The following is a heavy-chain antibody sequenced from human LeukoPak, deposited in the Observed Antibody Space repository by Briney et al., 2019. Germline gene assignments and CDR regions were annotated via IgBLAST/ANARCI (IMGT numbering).Heavy chain of an antibody. D-gene: IGHD3-10*01. CDR1: GFTFGSYD. CDR3: TRGQPGGFDI. CDR2: IGAAGDT. J-gene: IGHJ3*02. Sequence: GGSLRLSCAASGFTFGSYDMHWVRQITGKGLEWVSRIGAAGDTNYPGSVKGRFTISRENAKKSLYLQINSLRAGDTAMYFCTRGQPGGFDIWGQGTMVTVSS. V-gene: IGHV3-13*01.